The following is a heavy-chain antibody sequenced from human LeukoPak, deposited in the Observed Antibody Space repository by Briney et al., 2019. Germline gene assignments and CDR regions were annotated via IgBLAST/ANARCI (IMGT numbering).Heavy chain of an antibody. CDR2: IYYSGST. CDR1: GGSISSYY. V-gene: IGHV4-59*08. D-gene: IGHD3-22*01. CDR3: ARTTSYYDSSGEDDAFDI. Sequence: PSETLSLTCTVSGGSISSYYWSWIRQPPGKGLEWIGYIYYSGSTNYNPSLKSRVTISVDTSKNQFSLKLSSVTAADTAVYYCARTTSYYDSSGEDDAFDIWGQGIMVTVSS. J-gene: IGHJ3*02.